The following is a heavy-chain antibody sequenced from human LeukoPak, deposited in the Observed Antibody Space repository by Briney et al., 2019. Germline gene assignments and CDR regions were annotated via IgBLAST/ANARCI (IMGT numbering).Heavy chain of an antibody. CDR1: GFTFSSSA. Sequence: GGSLRLSCTASGFTFSSSAFSWVRQAPGKGLEWVSAISDTGAITLYADSVKGRFTISRDSSKNTLSLQMNSLRAEDTAVYYCAKSVVAGVYGSFDYWGQGTLVTVSS. J-gene: IGHJ4*02. V-gene: IGHV3-23*01. CDR3: AKSVVAGVYGSFDY. CDR2: ISDTGAIT. D-gene: IGHD2-15*01.